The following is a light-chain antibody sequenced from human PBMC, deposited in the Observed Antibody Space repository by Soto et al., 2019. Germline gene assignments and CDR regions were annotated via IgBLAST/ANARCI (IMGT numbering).Light chain of an antibody. CDR1: QSVSRNY. CDR3: QQYETSPRA. J-gene: IGKJ1*01. CDR2: DAS. V-gene: IGKV3-20*01. Sequence: EIVLTQSPGTLSLSPGERATLSCRASQSVSRNYLAWYQQRPGQAPRLLIYDASIRATAIPDRFSGSGSGTDFTLTISRLEPEDFAVYYCQQYETSPRAFGQGTNVEIK.